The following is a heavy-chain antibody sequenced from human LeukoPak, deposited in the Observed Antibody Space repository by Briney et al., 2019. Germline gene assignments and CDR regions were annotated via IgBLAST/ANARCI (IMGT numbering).Heavy chain of an antibody. CDR1: GGSISSGGYY. V-gene: IGHV4-39*07. J-gene: IGHJ4*02. CDR2: INHSGST. Sequence: SETLSLTCTVSGGSISSGGYYWSWIRQPPGKGLEWIGEINHSGSTNYNPSLKSRVTISVDTSKNQFSLKLSSVTAADTAVYYCARGVGVGDIVVVPAAQTHEIKYYFDYWGQGTLVTVSS. D-gene: IGHD2-2*01. CDR3: ARGVGVGDIVVVPAAQTHEIKYYFDY.